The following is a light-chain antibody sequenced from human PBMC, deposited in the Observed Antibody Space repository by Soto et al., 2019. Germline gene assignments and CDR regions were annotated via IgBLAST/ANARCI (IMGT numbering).Light chain of an antibody. CDR1: QSVNSRY. CDR2: GAS. J-gene: IGKJ2*01. V-gene: IGKV3-20*01. CDR3: QQYSNAPNT. Sequence: EFVLTQSPGTLSLSPGERATLSCRASQSVNSRYLAWYQQKPGQAPRLLIYGASSRATGIPDRFSGSGSGTDFTLTISRVEPEDVAVYYCQQYSNAPNTFGQGTKLEIK.